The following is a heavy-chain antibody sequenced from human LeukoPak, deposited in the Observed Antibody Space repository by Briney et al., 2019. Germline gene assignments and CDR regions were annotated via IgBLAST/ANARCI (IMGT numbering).Heavy chain of an antibody. V-gene: IGHV3-30*02. CDR3: ARDSGFSGTQRGEY. J-gene: IGHJ4*02. CDR1: GFTFSSYG. CDR2: IRYDGSNK. Sequence: GGSLRLSCAASGFTFSSYGMHWVRQAPGKGLEWVAFIRYDGSNKYYADSVKGRFTISRDNSKNTLYLQMNSLRAEDTAVYYCARDSGFSGTQRGEYWGQGTLVTVSS. D-gene: IGHD3/OR15-3a*01.